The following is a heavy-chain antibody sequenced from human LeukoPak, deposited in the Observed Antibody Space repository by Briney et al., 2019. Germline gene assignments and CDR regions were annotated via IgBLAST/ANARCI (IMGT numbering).Heavy chain of an antibody. Sequence: QPGGSLRLSCAASGLSFSTYCMHWVRQAPGKGPMWVSRICPDGTVTNYADSVKARFSISRDNARNTVYLQMNSLRAEDTAVYYCVRDFRSADYWGQGTLVTVSS. CDR3: VRDFRSADY. V-gene: IGHV3-74*01. CDR2: ICPDGTVT. CDR1: GLSFSTYC. J-gene: IGHJ4*02.